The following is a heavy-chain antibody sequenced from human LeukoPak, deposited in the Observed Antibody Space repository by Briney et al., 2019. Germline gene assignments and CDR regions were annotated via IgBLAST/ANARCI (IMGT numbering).Heavy chain of an antibody. D-gene: IGHD3-9*01. J-gene: IGHJ4*02. CDR2: INPSGGST. Sequence: ASVKVSCKASGYTFTSYYMHWVRQAPGQGLEWMGIINPSGGSTSYAQKFQGRVTMTRDTSTSTVYMELSSLRSEDTAVYYCAREGLVYDIVTGYSQHFDYWGQGTLVTVSS. V-gene: IGHV1-46*01. CDR3: AREGLVYDIVTGYSQHFDY. CDR1: GYTFTSYY.